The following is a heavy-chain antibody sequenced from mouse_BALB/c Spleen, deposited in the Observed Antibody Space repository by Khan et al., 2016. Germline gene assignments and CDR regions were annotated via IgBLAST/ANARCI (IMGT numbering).Heavy chain of an antibody. Sequence: VQLQESGAELAKPGASVKMSCKASGYTFTSYWMHWVKQRPGQGLEWIGYINPSTGYTEYNQKIKDKATLTADKSSSTAYMQLSSLTSEDSAVYYGARGLLRYFDYWGQGTTLTVSS. CDR2: INPSTGYT. V-gene: IGHV1-7*01. J-gene: IGHJ2*01. CDR1: GYTFTSYW. CDR3: ARGLLRYFDY. D-gene: IGHD1-1*01.